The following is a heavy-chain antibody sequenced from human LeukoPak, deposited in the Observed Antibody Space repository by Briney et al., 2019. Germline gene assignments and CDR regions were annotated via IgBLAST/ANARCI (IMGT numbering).Heavy chain of an antibody. D-gene: IGHD2-2*01. Sequence: ASVKVSCKASGYTFTDYYMYWVRQAPGQGLEWMGWMNPNSGNTGYAQKFQGRVTMTRNTSISTAYMELSSLRSEDTAVYYCARGGPRQYQRRDYFDYWGQGTLVTVSS. CDR1: GYTFTDYY. J-gene: IGHJ4*02. V-gene: IGHV1-8*02. CDR3: ARGGPRQYQRRDYFDY. CDR2: MNPNSGNT.